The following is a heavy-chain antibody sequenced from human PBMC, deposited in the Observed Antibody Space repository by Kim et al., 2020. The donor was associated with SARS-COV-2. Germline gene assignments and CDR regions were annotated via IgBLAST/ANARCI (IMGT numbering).Heavy chain of an antibody. CDR3: ARGSYTGYYYMDV. Sequence: SVKVSCKASAATFNNYAITWVRQAPGQGLEWMGRIILVVGIVEYAQRFRGRVTITADKSTDTAHMELSSLRSDDTAVYYCARGSYTGYYYMDVWGKGTT. V-gene: IGHV1-69*04. CDR1: AATFNNYA. J-gene: IGHJ6*03. D-gene: IGHD3-16*01. CDR2: IILVVGIV.